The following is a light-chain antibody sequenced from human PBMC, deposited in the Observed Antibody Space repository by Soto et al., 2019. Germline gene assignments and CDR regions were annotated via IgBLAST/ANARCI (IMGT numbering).Light chain of an antibody. CDR2: GAS. V-gene: IGKV3-20*01. CDR1: QSVSSSY. J-gene: IGKJ1*01. CDR3: QQYGSSPWT. Sequence: EIVLTQSPGTLSLSPGERATLSCRASQSVSSSYLAWYQQKPGQAPRPLIYGASSRAIGIPDRFSRSGSGTDFTHTIRRLESEEFAMYYCQQYGSSPWTFGQGTKVEIK.